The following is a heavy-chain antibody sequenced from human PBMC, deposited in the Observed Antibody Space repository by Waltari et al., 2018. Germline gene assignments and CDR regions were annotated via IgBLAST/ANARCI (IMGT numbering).Heavy chain of an antibody. CDR2: INPKNGDT. Sequence: QAQLVQSGTEVKKPGAAVKVSGQASGYSFLDNHLHWVRQNPGQGLEWLGWINPKNGDTGYAQNVLGRVTMTRDTSINTVYMDLSGLRSDDTAVFYCARDPGPIVGAPDYWGQGTLVTVSS. D-gene: IGHD1-26*01. CDR3: ARDPGPIVGAPDY. J-gene: IGHJ4*02. CDR1: GYSFLDNH. V-gene: IGHV1-2*02.